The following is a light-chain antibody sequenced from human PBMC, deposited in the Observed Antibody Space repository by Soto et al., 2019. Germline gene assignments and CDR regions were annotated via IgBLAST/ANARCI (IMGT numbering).Light chain of an antibody. CDR3: TSYAGGDNLGV. CDR2: DVT. J-gene: IGLJ2*01. V-gene: IGLV2-8*01. Sequence: QSVLTQPPSASGSPGQSVTISCTGTSSDVGFYNYVSWYQQHPGKAPKLLIYDVTKRPSGVPDRFSGSKSGNTASLTVSGLQAEDEALYYCTSYAGGDNLGVFGGGTKVTVL. CDR1: SSDVGFYNY.